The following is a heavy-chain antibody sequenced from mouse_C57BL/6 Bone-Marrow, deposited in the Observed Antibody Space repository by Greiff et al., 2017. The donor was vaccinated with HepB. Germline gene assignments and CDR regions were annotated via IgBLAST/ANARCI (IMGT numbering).Heavy chain of an antibody. CDR2: INPNNGGT. J-gene: IGHJ2*01. D-gene: IGHD2-4*01. CDR1: GYTFTDYN. V-gene: IGHV1-18*01. CDR3: AIWRYDYEDC. Sequence: EVQLKESGPELVKPGASVKIPCTASGYTFTDYNMDWVKQSPGKSLEWIGDINPNNGGTIYNQKFKGKATLTVDTSSSTAYMELRSLTSEDTAVSCCAIWRYDYEDCRGKSTTLTVAS.